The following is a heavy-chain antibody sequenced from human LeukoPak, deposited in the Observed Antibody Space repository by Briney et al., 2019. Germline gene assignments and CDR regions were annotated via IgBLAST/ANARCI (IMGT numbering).Heavy chain of an antibody. D-gene: IGHD7-27*01. V-gene: IGHV6-1*01. CDR1: GDSVSSNSAT. CDR3: ARAPHNWGSDY. Sequence: SQTLSLTCGISGDSVSSNSATWYWVRQSPSRGLEWLGRTYYRSKWYIDYGSSVKSRITISPDTSKNQFSLQLKYVTPEDTAVYYCARAPHNWGSDYWGRGTPVTVSS. CDR2: TYYRSKWYI. J-gene: IGHJ4*02.